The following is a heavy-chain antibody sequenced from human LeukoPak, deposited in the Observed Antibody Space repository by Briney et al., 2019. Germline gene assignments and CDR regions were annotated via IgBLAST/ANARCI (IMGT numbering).Heavy chain of an antibody. CDR2: IDPSDSYT. Sequence: GESLKISCKGSGYSFTSYWISWVRQMPGKGLEWMGRIDPSDSYTNYSPSFQGHVTISADKSISTAYPQWSSLKASDTAMYYCASPRDYYYGMDVWGQGTTVTVSS. CDR1: GYSFTSYW. V-gene: IGHV5-10-1*01. CDR3: ASPRDYYYGMDV. J-gene: IGHJ6*02.